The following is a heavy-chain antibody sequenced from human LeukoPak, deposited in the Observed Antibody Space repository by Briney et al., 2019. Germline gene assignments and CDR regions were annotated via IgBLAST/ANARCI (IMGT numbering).Heavy chain of an antibody. CDR1: GYTFTGYY. V-gene: IGHV1-2*02. CDR2: INPNSGGT. D-gene: IGHD6-6*01. CDR3: ARVMAARQDNWFDP. J-gene: IGHJ5*02. Sequence: ASVKVSCKASGYTFTGYYMHWVRQAPGQGLEWMGWINPNSGGTNYAQKFQGRVTMTRDTSISTAYMELSRLRSDDTAAYYCARVMAARQDNWFDPWGQGTLVTVSS.